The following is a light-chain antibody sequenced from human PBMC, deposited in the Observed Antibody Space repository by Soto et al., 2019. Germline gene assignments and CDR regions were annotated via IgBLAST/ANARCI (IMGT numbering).Light chain of an antibody. CDR3: QQYYSSRT. J-gene: IGKJ1*01. CDR1: QSVGSRW. V-gene: IGKV3-20*01. Sequence: EIVLTQSPGTVSLSPGERATLSCRASQSVGSRWLAWYQQKPGQAPRVLIYGGSNRATGIPDRFGGSGSGTDFTLTISSLEPEDFAVYYCQQYYSSRTFGEGTKVEMK. CDR2: GGS.